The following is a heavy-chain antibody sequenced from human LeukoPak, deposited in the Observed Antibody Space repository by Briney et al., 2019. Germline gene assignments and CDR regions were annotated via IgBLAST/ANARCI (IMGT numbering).Heavy chain of an antibody. Sequence: SETLSLTCTVSGGSISSSGYYWGWIRQPPGKGLEWIGSIYYSGSTYYNPSLKSRVTISVDTSKNQFSLKLSSVTAADTAVYYCARETSQKGAHYMDVWGKGTTVTISS. D-gene: IGHD3-16*01. J-gene: IGHJ6*03. CDR2: IYYSGST. V-gene: IGHV4-39*07. CDR3: ARETSQKGAHYMDV. CDR1: GGSISSSGYY.